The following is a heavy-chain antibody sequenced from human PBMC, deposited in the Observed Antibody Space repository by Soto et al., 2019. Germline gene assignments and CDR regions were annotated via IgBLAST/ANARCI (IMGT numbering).Heavy chain of an antibody. CDR2: ISGSAVTT. J-gene: IGHJ4*02. V-gene: IGHV3-23*01. D-gene: IGHD6-19*01. CDR1: GFTFSSYA. CDR3: EQALVAVAGSDY. Sequence: GGSLRLSCAASGFTFSSYAMTWVRQAPGRGLEWVSTISGSAVTTYYADSVKGRFTISRDNPKNTLFLQMNSLRAEDTAVYYCEQALVAVAGSDYWGQGTLVTVSS.